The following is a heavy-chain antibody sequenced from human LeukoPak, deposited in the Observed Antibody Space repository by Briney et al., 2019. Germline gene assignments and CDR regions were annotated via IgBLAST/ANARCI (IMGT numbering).Heavy chain of an antibody. V-gene: IGHV3-53*01. J-gene: IGHJ4*02. CDR3: AKRYDSSGCYYFDY. CDR1: GFTVSSNY. CDR2: IYSGGST. D-gene: IGHD3-22*01. Sequence: GGSLRLSCAASGFTVSSNYMSWVRQAPGKGLEWVSVIYSGGSTYYADSVKGRFTISRDNSKNTLYLQMNSLRAEDTAVYYCAKRYDSSGCYYFDYWGQGTLVTVSS.